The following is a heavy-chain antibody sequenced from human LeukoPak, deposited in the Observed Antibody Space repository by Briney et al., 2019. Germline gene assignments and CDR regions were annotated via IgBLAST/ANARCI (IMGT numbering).Heavy chain of an antibody. V-gene: IGHV4-30-4*08. CDR2: IYYSGST. D-gene: IGHD4-23*01. CDR1: GGSISSGDYY. Sequence: SETLYLTCTVSGGSISSGDYYWSWIRQPPGKGLEWIGYIYYSGSTYYNPSLKSRVTISVNTSKNQFSMKLSSVSAADTAVYYCAREPTVVTGAFDIWGQGTMVTVSS. J-gene: IGHJ3*02. CDR3: AREPTVVTGAFDI.